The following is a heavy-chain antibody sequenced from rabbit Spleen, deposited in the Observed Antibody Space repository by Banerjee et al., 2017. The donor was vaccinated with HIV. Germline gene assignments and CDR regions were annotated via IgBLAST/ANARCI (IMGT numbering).Heavy chain of an antibody. D-gene: IGHD8-1*01. Sequence: QEQLEESGGVLVKPGASLPPTCPASGFSFSSCASMCWVRPAPGKGLEWISCIAGSSSGFTYSATWAKGRFTCSKTSSTTVTLQMTSLTVADTATYFCARDAGTSFSTYGMDLWGPGTLVTVS. V-gene: IGHV1S45*01. J-gene: IGHJ6*01. CDR3: ARDAGTSFSTYGMDL. CDR1: GFSFSSCAS. CDR2: IAGSSSGFT.